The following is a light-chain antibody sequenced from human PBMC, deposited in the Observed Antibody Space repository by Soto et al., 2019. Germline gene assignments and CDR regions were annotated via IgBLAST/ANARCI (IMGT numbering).Light chain of an antibody. CDR3: PVSTSLLNP. J-gene: IGKJ5*01. CDR1: QSITSY. CDR2: AAS. V-gene: IGKV1-39*01. Sequence: SPIASVGDIITITSLASQSITSYLHWYQQKPGKAPKLLIYAASSLQSGVPSRFSGSGSGTDFTLTISCLQADDFTRYCCPVSTSLLNPFSQG.